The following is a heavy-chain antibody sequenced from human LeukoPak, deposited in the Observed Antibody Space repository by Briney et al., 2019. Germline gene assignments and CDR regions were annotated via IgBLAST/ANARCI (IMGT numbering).Heavy chain of an antibody. CDR2: INHSGST. V-gene: IGHV4-34*01. CDR3: AKGYRAAPLDS. CDR1: GGSFSGYY. Sequence: PSETLSLTCAVYGGSFSGYYWSWIRQPPGKGLEWIGEINHSGSTNYNPSLKSRVTISVDTSKNQFSLKLSSVTAADTAVYFCAKGYRAAPLDSWGQGTLVTVSS. J-gene: IGHJ5*01. D-gene: IGHD3-16*02.